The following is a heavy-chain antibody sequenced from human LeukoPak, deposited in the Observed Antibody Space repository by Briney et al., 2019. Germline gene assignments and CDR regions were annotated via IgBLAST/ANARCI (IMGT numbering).Heavy chain of an antibody. V-gene: IGHV4-31*03. D-gene: IGHD6-13*01. CDR3: ARATAGDRRFAH. CDR2: IYYSGST. Sequence: PSQTLSLTCTVSGGSISSGGYYWSWIRQYPGKGLEWIGYIYYSGSTYYNPSLESRVTISVDTSKDQFSLKLSSVTAAGTAVYYCARATAGDRRFAHWGQGTLVTVSS. J-gene: IGHJ4*02. CDR1: GGSISSGGYY.